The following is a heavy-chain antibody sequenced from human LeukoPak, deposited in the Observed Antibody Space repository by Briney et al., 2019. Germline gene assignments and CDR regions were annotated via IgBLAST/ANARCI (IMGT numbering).Heavy chain of an antibody. J-gene: IGHJ4*02. CDR3: ARTVEMATEGDC. CDR1: GFTFSSSW. D-gene: IGHD5-24*01. V-gene: IGHV3-7*01. Sequence: GGSLRLSCAASGFTFSSSWMSWLRQAPGKGLEWVADIKEDGSAKYYVDSVKGRFTISRDNAKNTLYLQMNSLRAEDTAVYYCARTVEMATEGDCWGQGALVTVSS. CDR2: IKEDGSAK.